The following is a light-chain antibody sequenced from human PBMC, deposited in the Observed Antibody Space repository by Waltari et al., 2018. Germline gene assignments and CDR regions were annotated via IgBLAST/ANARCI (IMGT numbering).Light chain of an antibody. V-gene: IGLV3-19*01. J-gene: IGLJ2*01. CDR1: SLRSYY. Sequence: SSELTQDPAVSVASGQTVRLTCQGDSLRSYYASWYQQKPGQAPVLVIYGKNNRPSGGPDRSAGSSSGNTSALTITGAQAEDEADYYCNARDSSGNHHVVFGGGTKLTVL. CDR3: NARDSSGNHHVV. CDR2: GKN.